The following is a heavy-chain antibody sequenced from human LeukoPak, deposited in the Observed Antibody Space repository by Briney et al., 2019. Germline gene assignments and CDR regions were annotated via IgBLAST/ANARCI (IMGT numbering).Heavy chain of an antibody. CDR2: IYTSGTT. D-gene: IGHD3-22*01. CDR3: VKSYYDSTGYSGWFDP. V-gene: IGHV4-61*02. Sequence: NASETLSLTCTVSGGSISSGRDYWNWIRQPAGKGLEWIGRIYTSGTTHYNPSLKSRVTMSLDTSRNQVSLKLSSVTAADTAVYYCVKSYYDSTGYSGWFDPWGQGTLVTVS. CDR1: GGSISSGRDY. J-gene: IGHJ5*02.